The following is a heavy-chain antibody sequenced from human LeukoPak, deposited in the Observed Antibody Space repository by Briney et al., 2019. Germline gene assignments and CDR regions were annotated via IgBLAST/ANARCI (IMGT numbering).Heavy chain of an antibody. CDR3: ARDPQYCSGGSCYSFDY. CDR1: GFTFSTYS. D-gene: IGHD2-15*01. Sequence: GGSLRLFCAAPGFTFSTYSMNWVRQAPGKGLEWVSSIISSSSYIYYADSVKGRFTISRDNAKNSLYLQMNSLRAEDTAVYYCARDPQYCSGGSCYSFDYWGQGTLVTVSS. V-gene: IGHV3-21*01. J-gene: IGHJ4*02. CDR2: IISSSSYI.